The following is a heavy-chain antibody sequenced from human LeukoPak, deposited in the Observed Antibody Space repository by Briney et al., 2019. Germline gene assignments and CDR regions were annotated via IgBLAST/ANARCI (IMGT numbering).Heavy chain of an antibody. CDR3: ARPKAVILGGSGSYSSLDQ. CDR2: INPNSGGT. CDR1: GYTFTCYY. Sequence: ASVKVSCKASGYTFTCYYMHWVRQAPGQGLEWMGWINPNSGGTNYAQRFQGRVTMTRDTSISAAYMELSSLRSDDTALYYCARPKAVILGGSGSYSSLDQWGQGTLVTVSS. V-gene: IGHV1-2*02. D-gene: IGHD3-10*01. J-gene: IGHJ4*02.